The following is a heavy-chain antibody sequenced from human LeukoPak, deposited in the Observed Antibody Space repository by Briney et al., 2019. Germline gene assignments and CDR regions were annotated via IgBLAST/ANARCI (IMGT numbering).Heavy chain of an antibody. CDR1: GFTFDDYA. D-gene: IGHD4-17*01. V-gene: IGHV3-9*01. CDR2: ISWNSGSI. J-gene: IGHJ4*02. Sequence: GGSLRLSCAASGFTFDDYAMHWVRQAPGKGLEWVSGISWNSGSIGYADSVKGRFTISRDNSKNTLYLQMNSLRAEDTAVYYCARGGPYGDYKTPFDYWGQGTLVTVSS. CDR3: ARGGPYGDYKTPFDY.